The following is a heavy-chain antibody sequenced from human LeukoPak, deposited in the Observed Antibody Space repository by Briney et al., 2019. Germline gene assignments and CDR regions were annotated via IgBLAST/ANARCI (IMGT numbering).Heavy chain of an antibody. Sequence: SSVKVSCXASGGTFSSYAISWVRQALGQGLEWMARIIPIFGTANYAQKFQGRVTITTDESTSTAYMELSSLRSEDTAVYYCARGYYDFWSGSGPGWFDPWGQGTLVTVSS. J-gene: IGHJ5*02. CDR2: IIPIFGTA. CDR1: GGTFSSYA. CDR3: ARGYYDFWSGSGPGWFDP. D-gene: IGHD3-3*01. V-gene: IGHV1-69*05.